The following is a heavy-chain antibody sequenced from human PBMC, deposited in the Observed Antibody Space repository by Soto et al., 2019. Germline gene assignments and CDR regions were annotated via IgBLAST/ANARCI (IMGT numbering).Heavy chain of an antibody. D-gene: IGHD4-17*01. V-gene: IGHV4-30-4*01. CDR2: ISYSGTT. CDR1: GGSISSGNYY. CDR3: ATMGTPVTGLYYFDS. J-gene: IGHJ4*02. Sequence: QVQLQESGPGLVKPSQTLSLTCTVSGGSISSGNYYWSWIRQPPGKGLEWIGFISYSGTTHYSASLRIRVSISVDTSKNQFSPDLSSVTAADTAVYYCATMGTPVTGLYYFDSWGQGTLVTVSS.